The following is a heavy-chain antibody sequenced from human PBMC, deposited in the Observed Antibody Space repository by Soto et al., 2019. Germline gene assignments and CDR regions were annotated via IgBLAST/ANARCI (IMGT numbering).Heavy chain of an antibody. J-gene: IGHJ5*02. CDR3: AGRRHCSSASCYWASRWFDP. CDR2: FDPEDGET. V-gene: IGHV1-24*01. D-gene: IGHD2-2*01. Sequence: ASVKVSCKVSGYTLTELSMHWVRQAPGKGLEWMGGFDPEDGETIYAQKFQGRVTMTEDTSTDTAYMELSSLRSEDTAVYYCAGRRHCSSASCYWASRWFDPWGQGTLVTVCS. CDR1: GYTLTELS.